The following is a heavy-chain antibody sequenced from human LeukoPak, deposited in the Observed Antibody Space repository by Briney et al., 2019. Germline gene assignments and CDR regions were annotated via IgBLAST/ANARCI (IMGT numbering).Heavy chain of an antibody. D-gene: IGHD3-22*01. CDR2: ISSNGGST. CDR3: ARGDGHYDSSGPSSY. Sequence: GGSLRLSCAASGFTFSSYAMHWVRQAPGKGLEYVSAISSNGGSTYYANSVKGRFTISRDNSKNTLYLQMGSLRAEDMAVYYCARGDGHYDSSGPSSYWGQGTLATVSS. CDR1: GFTFSSYA. V-gene: IGHV3-64*01. J-gene: IGHJ4*02.